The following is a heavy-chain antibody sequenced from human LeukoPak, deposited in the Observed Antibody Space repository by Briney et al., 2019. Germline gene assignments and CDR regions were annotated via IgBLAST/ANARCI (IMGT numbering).Heavy chain of an antibody. CDR2: ISYSGST. Sequence: PSETLSLTCSVSGASISSSYWSWVRQAPGKGLEWIGYISYSGSTNYNPSLKSRVTISVDTSKNQVSLKLSSVTAADTAVYYCARGSRDGYNYVDYFDYWGQGTLVTVSS. CDR3: ARGSRDGYNYVDYFDY. CDR1: GASISSSY. V-gene: IGHV4-59*01. J-gene: IGHJ4*02. D-gene: IGHD5-24*01.